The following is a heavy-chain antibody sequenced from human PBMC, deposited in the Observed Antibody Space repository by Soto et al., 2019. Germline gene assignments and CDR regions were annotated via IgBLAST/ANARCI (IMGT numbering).Heavy chain of an antibody. CDR3: ALITMIVVVTGVDY. CDR2: ISGSGGST. V-gene: IGHV3-23*01. D-gene: IGHD3-22*01. CDR1: GFTFSSYV. J-gene: IGHJ4*02. Sequence: EVQLLESGGGLVQPGGSLRLSCAASGFTFSSYVMSWVRQAPGKGLEWVSAISGSGGSTYYADSVKGRFTISRDNSKNTLYQQMNRLRADDTDVYYCALITMIVVVTGVDYWGQGTLVTVSS.